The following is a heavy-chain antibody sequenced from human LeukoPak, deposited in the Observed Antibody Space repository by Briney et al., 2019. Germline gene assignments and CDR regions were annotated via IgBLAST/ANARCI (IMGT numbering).Heavy chain of an antibody. CDR1: GFTFSSYA. Sequence: GGSLRLSCAGTGFTFSSYAMTWVRQAPGKGLEWVSAISRSGGDTEYADSVKGRFTISRDNSKNTLYLQMNSLRAEDTAVYYCAKCGSTCYANAFYMWGQGTLVTVSS. V-gene: IGHV3-23*01. CDR3: AKCGSTCYANAFYM. D-gene: IGHD2-15*01. J-gene: IGHJ3*02. CDR2: ISRSGGDT.